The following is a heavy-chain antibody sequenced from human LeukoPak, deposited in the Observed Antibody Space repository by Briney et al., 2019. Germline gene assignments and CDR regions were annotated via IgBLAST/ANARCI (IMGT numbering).Heavy chain of an antibody. J-gene: IGHJ6*02. Sequence: GGSLRLSCAASGFTFRSYAMSWVRQAPGKGLEWVSPISGSGGTTYYADSVKGRFTISRDNSKDTLYLQMNSLRAEDTAVYYCAKLLWFGELSEPTYGMDVWGQGTTVTVSS. V-gene: IGHV3-23*01. D-gene: IGHD3-10*01. CDR1: GFTFRSYA. CDR3: AKLLWFGELSEPTYGMDV. CDR2: ISGSGGTT.